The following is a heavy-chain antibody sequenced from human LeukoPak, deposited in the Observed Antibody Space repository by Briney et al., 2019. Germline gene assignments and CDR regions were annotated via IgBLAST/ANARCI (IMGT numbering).Heavy chain of an antibody. D-gene: IGHD3-22*01. CDR1: GFTFSRYG. Sequence: PGGSLRLSCTASGFTFSRYGMHWVPQAPGKGLEWMAVIWYDGSNRQYADSVKGRFTISRDNSKNTLYLQMNSLRAEDTAVYYCARDFGFSPSSGYSFDYWGQGTLVTVSS. V-gene: IGHV3-33*01. CDR2: IWYDGSNR. J-gene: IGHJ4*02. CDR3: ARDFGFSPSSGYSFDY.